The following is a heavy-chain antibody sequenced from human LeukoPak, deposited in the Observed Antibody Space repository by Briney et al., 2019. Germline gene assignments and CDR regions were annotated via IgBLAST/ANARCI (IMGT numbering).Heavy chain of an antibody. Sequence: SVKVSCKASGGTFSSYAISWVRQAPGQGLEWMGGIIPIFGTANYAQKFQGRVTITADESTSTAYMELSSLRSEDTAVYYCARDVTRNPHYDILTNRGGAFDIWGQGTMVTVSS. CDR1: GGTFSSYA. CDR2: IIPIFGTA. CDR3: ARDVTRNPHYDILTNRGGAFDI. D-gene: IGHD3-9*01. J-gene: IGHJ3*02. V-gene: IGHV1-69*01.